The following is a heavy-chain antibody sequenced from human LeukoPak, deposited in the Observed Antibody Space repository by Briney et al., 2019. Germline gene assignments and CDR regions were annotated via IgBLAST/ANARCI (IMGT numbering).Heavy chain of an antibody. CDR2: ISSNGGST. D-gene: IGHD6-19*01. Sequence: GGSLRLSCSASGFTFSSYAMHWVRQAPGKGLEYVSAISSNGGSTYYADSVKGRFTISRDNSKNTLYLQMSSLRAEDPAVYYCVKGSGHQYNWFDPWGQGTLVTVSS. J-gene: IGHJ5*02. V-gene: IGHV3-64D*06. CDR1: GFTFSSYA. CDR3: VKGSGHQYNWFDP.